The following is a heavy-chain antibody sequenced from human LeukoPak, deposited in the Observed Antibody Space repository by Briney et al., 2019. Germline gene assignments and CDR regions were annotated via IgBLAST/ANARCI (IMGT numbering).Heavy chain of an antibody. J-gene: IGHJ6*02. D-gene: IGHD6-13*01. CDR1: GFTFSSYW. CDR2: IEQHGSEK. Sequence: PGGSLRLSCAASGFTFSSYWMSWVRQAPGKGLQWVANIEQHGSEKYYVDSVKGRFTISRDNAKNSLYLQMNSLRAEDTAVYYCSKSDLDSWYVGYYYYGMDVWGQGTTVTVSS. V-gene: IGHV3-7*01. CDR3: SKSDLDSWYVGYYYYGMDV.